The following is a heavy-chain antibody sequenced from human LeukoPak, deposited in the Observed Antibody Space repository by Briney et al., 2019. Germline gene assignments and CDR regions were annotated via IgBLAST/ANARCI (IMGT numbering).Heavy chain of an antibody. D-gene: IGHD2-8*01. J-gene: IGHJ3*02. CDR2: IYYSGST. V-gene: IGHV4-59*08. CDR1: GGSISSYY. Sequence: SETLSLTCTVSGGSISSYYWSWIRQPPGKGLEWIGYIYYSGSTNYNPSLKSRVTISVDTSKNQFSLKLSSVTAADTAVYYCARINGVSSDAFHIWGQGTMVTVSS. CDR3: ARINGVSSDAFHI.